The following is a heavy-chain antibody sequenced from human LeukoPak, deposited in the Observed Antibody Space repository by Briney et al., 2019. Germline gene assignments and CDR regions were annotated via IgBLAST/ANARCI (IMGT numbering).Heavy chain of an antibody. D-gene: IGHD1-1*01. CDR2: IYYSGST. Sequence: PSETLSLTCTVSGGSISSSSYYWGWIRQPPGKGLEWIGSIYYSGSTYYNPSLKSRVTISVDTSKNQFSLKLSSVTAADTAVYYCAREQRTWNDAGYGMDVWGQGTTVTVSS. CDR1: GGSISSSSYY. J-gene: IGHJ6*02. V-gene: IGHV4-39*07. CDR3: AREQRTWNDAGYGMDV.